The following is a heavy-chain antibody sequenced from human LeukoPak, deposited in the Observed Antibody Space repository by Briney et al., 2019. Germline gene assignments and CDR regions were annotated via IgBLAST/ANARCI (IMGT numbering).Heavy chain of an antibody. CDR1: GGTFSSYA. CDR3: ARSSNPLYYYYYYYMDV. CDR2: IIPIFGTA. V-gene: IGHV1-69*05. J-gene: IGHJ6*03. Sequence: SVKVSCKASGGTFSSYAISWVRQAPGQGLEWMGGIIPIFGTANYAQKFQGRVTITTDESTSTAYMELSSLRSEDTAVYYCARSSNPLYYYYYYYMDVWGKGTTVTVSS. D-gene: IGHD2-8*01.